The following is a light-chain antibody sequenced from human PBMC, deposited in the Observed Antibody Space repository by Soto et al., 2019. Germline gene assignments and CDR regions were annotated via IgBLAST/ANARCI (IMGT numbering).Light chain of an antibody. V-gene: IGKV3-15*01. CDR3: QEYIQWPPGM. CDR1: QFVSSR. Sequence: DIVVTQSPATLSASPGERVTLSCRASQFVSSRLAWYQQRPGQVPRLLIYDTSTRAPGISARCSGSGSGTEFTLIISSLQSEDFAVYYCQEYIQWPPGMFGPGTTVDIK. CDR2: DTS. J-gene: IGKJ1*01.